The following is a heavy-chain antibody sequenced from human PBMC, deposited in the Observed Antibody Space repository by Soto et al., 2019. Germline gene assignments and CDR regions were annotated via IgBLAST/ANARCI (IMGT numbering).Heavy chain of an antibody. V-gene: IGHV4-59*01. J-gene: IGHJ4*02. CDR3: ARDRRGSGSYYFDY. CDR2: IYYSGST. Sequence: PSETLSLTCTVSGGSISSYYWSWIRQPPGKGLEWIGYIYYSGSTNYNPSLRSRVTISVDTSKNQFSLKLSSVTAADTAVYYCARDRRGSGSYYFDYWGQGTMVTVSS. D-gene: IGHD1-26*01. CDR1: GGSISSYY.